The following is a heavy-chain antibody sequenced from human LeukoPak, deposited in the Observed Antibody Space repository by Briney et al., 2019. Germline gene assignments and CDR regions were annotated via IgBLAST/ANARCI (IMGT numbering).Heavy chain of an antibody. CDR1: GGSISSSSYY. Sequence: PSETLSLTCTVSGGSISSSSYYWGWIRQPPGKGLEWIGSIYYSGSTYYNLSLKSRVTISVDTSKNQFSLKLSSVTAADTAVYYCARHDIAVAALDYWGQGTLVTVSS. J-gene: IGHJ4*02. CDR3: ARHDIAVAALDY. CDR2: IYYSGST. V-gene: IGHV4-39*01. D-gene: IGHD6-19*01.